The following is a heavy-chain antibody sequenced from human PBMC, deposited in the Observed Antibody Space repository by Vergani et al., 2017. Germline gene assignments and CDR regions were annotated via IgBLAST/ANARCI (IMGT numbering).Heavy chain of an antibody. J-gene: IGHJ5*02. D-gene: IGHD3-16*01. CDR1: GGSISSSSYY. V-gene: IGHV4-39*01. Sequence: QLQLQESGPGLVKPSETLSLTCTVSGGSISSSSYYWGWIRQPPGKGLEWIGSIYYSGGTYYIPSLKSRVTISVDTSKNQFSLKLSSVTAADTAVYYCARHQEGGWFDPWGQGTLVTVSS. CDR2: IYYSGGT. CDR3: ARHQEGGWFDP.